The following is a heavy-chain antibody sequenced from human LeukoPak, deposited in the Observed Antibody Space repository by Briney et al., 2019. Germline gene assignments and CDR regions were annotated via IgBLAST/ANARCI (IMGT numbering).Heavy chain of an antibody. Sequence: SETLSLACTVSGGSISSYYWSWIRQPPGKGLEWIGYIYYSGSTNYNPSLKSRVTISVDTSKNQFSLKLSSVTAADTAVYYCARSEWLSVPDYWGQGTLVTVSS. J-gene: IGHJ4*02. CDR2: IYYSGST. D-gene: IGHD3-3*01. CDR1: GGSISSYY. V-gene: IGHV4-59*01. CDR3: ARSEWLSVPDY.